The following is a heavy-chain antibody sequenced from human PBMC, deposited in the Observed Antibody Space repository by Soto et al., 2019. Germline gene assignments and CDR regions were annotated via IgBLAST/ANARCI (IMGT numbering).Heavy chain of an antibody. V-gene: IGHV1-2*02. CDR1: GYTFTGYY. CDR2: INPNSGGT. J-gene: IGHJ4*02. Sequence: ASVKVSCKASGYTFTGYYMHWVRQAPGQGLEWMGWINPNSGGTNYAQKFQGRVTMTRDTSISTAYMELSRLRSDDTAVYYCARDHRKALVVVTAIDYWGQGTLVTVSS. D-gene: IGHD2-21*02. CDR3: ARDHRKALVVVTAIDY.